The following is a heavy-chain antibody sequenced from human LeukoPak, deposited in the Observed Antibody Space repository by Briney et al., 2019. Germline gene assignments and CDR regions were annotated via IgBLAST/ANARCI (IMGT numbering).Heavy chain of an antibody. CDR3: ARSFSDPIY. Sequence: ASVKVSCKASGYTFTKYYIHWVRQAPGQGLDWMGWINPNTGDTRYAQKFQGRVTMTRDTSISTVYMELNRLRSDDTAVFYCARSFSDPIYWGQGTLVTVSS. CDR1: GYTFTKYY. J-gene: IGHJ4*02. CDR2: INPNTGDT. V-gene: IGHV1-2*02. D-gene: IGHD2/OR15-2a*01.